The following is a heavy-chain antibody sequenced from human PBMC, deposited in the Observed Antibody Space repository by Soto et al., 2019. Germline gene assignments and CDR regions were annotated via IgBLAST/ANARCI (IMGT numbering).Heavy chain of an antibody. Sequence: LRLSCAASGFPFSSTDMSWVRQAPGKGLEWVSTILDTGTTVFYADSVKGRFTVSRDNSNNTLYVQMNNLRADDTAVYYCVKNSGWFNTWGQGALVTVSS. CDR1: GFPFSSTD. CDR3: VKNSGWFNT. D-gene: IGHD3-10*01. J-gene: IGHJ5*02. V-gene: IGHV3-23*01. CDR2: ILDTGTTV.